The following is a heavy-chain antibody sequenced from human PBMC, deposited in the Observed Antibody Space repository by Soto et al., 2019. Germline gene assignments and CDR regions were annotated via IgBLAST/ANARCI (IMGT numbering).Heavy chain of an antibody. Sequence: EVQLLESGGGLVQPGGSLRLSCAASGFTFSSDPMSWVRQAPGKGLEWVSAISGSGGSTYYADSVKGRFTISRDNSKNTLYLQMNSLSAEDTAVYYCANGNHYYYGMDVWGQGTTVTVSS. D-gene: IGHD1-1*01. J-gene: IGHJ6*02. CDR1: GFTFSSDP. CDR2: ISGSGGST. CDR3: ANGNHYYYGMDV. V-gene: IGHV3-23*01.